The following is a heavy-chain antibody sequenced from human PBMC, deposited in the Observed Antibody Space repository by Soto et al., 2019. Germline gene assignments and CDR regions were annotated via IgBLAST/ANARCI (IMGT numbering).Heavy chain of an antibody. Sequence: GASVKVSCKASGYTFTSYGISWVRQALGQGLEWMGWISAYNGNTNYAQKLQGRVTMTTDTSTSTAYMELRSLRSDDTAVYYCARDLPVQLFRWFDPWGQGTLVTVSS. CDR2: ISAYNGNT. V-gene: IGHV1-18*01. CDR3: ARDLPVQLFRWFDP. D-gene: IGHD1-1*01. J-gene: IGHJ5*02. CDR1: GYTFTSYG.